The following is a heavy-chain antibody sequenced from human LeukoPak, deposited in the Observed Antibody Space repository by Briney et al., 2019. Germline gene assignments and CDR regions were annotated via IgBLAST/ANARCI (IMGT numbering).Heavy chain of an antibody. CDR3: ARDRGSHSFDY. D-gene: IGHD6-13*01. CDR2: ISAYNGNT. V-gene: IGHV1-18*01. CDR1: GYTFTSYG. Sequence: ASVKVSCKASGYTFTSYGISWVRQAPGQGLEWMGWISAYNGNTNYAQKLQGRVTMTTDTSTSTAHMELRSLRSDDTAVYYCARDRGSHSFDYWGQGTLVTVSS. J-gene: IGHJ4*02.